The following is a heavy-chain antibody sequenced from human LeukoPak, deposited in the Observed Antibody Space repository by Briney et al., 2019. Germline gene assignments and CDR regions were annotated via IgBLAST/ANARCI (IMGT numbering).Heavy chain of an antibody. CDR3: ARCYGSECRGEVDY. V-gene: IGHV3-48*02. J-gene: IGHJ4*02. CDR2: ISSSSSTI. Sequence: GGSLRLYCAASGFSFSTYSMNWVRQAPGKGLVWVSYISSSSSTIYYAVSVKGRFTISRDNAKNSLYLQMHSLRDEDTALYYCARCYGSECRGEVDYWGQGTLVTVSS. D-gene: IGHD6-19*01. CDR1: GFSFSTYS.